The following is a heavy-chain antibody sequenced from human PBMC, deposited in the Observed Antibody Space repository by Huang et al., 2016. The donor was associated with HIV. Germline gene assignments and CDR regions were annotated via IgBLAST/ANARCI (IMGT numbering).Heavy chain of an antibody. CDR2: IYYSGDS. CDR1: GGSISGSRYY. CDR3: ARGQSGPSQWLASLGNYYYYMDV. J-gene: IGHJ6*03. Sequence: QLQLQESGPGPVKPSATLSLTCSVSGGSISGSRYYWGWIRQPPGKGLERIGSIYYSGDSHSSPSLMSRVTISVDTSKNQFSLKLSSVTAADTAVYYCARGQSGPSQWLASLGNYYYYMDVWGKGTTFTVSS. D-gene: IGHD6-19*01. V-gene: IGHV4-39*01.